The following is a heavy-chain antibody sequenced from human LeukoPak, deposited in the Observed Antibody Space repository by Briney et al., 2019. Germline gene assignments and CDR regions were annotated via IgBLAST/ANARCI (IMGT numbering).Heavy chain of an antibody. CDR3: ARQVVRDNWFDP. CDR2: INSRGST. V-gene: IGHV4-61*02. J-gene: IGHJ5*02. D-gene: IGHD2-15*01. CDR1: GGSISSGSYY. Sequence: SETLSLTCTVSGGSISSGSYYWSWIRQPAGKGLEWIGRINSRGSTNYNSSLKSRVTISVDTSKNQLSLKLTSVTAADTAVYYCARQVVRDNWFDPWGQGTLVTVSS.